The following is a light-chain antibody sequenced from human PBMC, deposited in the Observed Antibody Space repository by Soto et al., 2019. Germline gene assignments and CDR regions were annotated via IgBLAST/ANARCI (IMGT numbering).Light chain of an antibody. J-gene: IGLJ1*01. CDR2: GNN. Sequence: QSVLTQPPSVSGAPGQRVTISCTGSSSNIGAGYDVQWYQQFPGKAPKLLIYGNNNRPSGVPDRFSGSKSGTSPSLAITGLQADDEADYYCQSYDSLSGSGVFGTGTKLTVL. CDR1: SSNIGAGYD. V-gene: IGLV1-40*01. CDR3: QSYDSLSGSGV.